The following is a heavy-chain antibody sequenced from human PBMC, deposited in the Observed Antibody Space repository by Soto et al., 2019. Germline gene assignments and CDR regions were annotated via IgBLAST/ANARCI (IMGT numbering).Heavy chain of an antibody. CDR2: IYYSGDT. V-gene: IGHV4-30-4*01. D-gene: IGHD3-10*01. J-gene: IGHJ4*02. Sequence: PSETLSLTCTVSGDSIISGDYYWSWIRQTPGKGLEWIGYIYYSGDTNYNPSLKSRVIISVDTSKNQFSLKLSSVTAADTAVYYCARVGGFGATTIDYWGQGTLVTVSS. CDR3: ARVGGFGATTIDY. CDR1: GDSIISGDYY.